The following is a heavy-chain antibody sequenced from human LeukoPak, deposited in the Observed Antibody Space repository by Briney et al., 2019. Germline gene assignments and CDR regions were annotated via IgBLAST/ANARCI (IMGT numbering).Heavy chain of an antibody. Sequence: PSETLSLTCTVSGYSISSGYYWGWIRQPPGKGLEWIGSIYHSGSTYYNPSLKSRVTISVDTSKNQFSLKLSSVTAADTAVYYCARDYYGSGSGGDYWGQGTLVTVSS. CDR1: GYSISSGYY. V-gene: IGHV4-38-2*02. CDR3: ARDYYGSGSGGDY. J-gene: IGHJ4*02. D-gene: IGHD3-10*01. CDR2: IYHSGST.